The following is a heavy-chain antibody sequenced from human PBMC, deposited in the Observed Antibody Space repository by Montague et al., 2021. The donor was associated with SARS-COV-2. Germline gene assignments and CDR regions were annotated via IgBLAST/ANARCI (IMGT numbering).Heavy chain of an antibody. D-gene: IGHD4-23*01. Sequence: SETLSLTCTVSGDSVSSRSYYWGWIRQPPGKGLEWIGSIYYSGSTHYNPSLKSRVTISVDTSKNQFSLRLSSVTAADTAVCYCARRGDYGGPRFDYWGQGTLVSVSS. CDR3: ARRGDYGGPRFDY. CDR1: GDSVSSRSYY. V-gene: IGHV4-39*01. J-gene: IGHJ4*02. CDR2: IYYSGST.